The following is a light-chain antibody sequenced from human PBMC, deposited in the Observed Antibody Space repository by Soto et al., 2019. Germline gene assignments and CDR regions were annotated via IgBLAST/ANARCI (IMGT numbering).Light chain of an antibody. CDR1: QSVSSY. V-gene: IGKV3-11*01. J-gene: IGKJ4*01. CDR3: HQRSNWLT. CDR2: DAS. Sequence: EIVLTQSPATLSLSPEERATLSCRASQSVSSYFAWYQQKPGQAPRLLIYDASNRATGIPARFSGSGSGTDFTLTISSLDPEDFAVYYCHQRSNWLTFGGGTKVDIK.